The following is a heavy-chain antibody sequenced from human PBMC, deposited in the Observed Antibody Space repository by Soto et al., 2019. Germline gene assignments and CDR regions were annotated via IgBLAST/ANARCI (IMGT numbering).Heavy chain of an antibody. V-gene: IGHV1-2*02. J-gene: IGHJ6*02. Sequence: ASVKVSCKASGYSLRGNYIHWVRQTRGQGLGWMGWINPNSSGTVYAQKYQGRVTMTRDTSLTTVYMQLNRLTSDDSAVYYCARDLIVDEADKYVMDVWGQGTTVTVSS. CDR1: GYSLRGNY. D-gene: IGHD3-22*01. CDR3: ARDLIVDEADKYVMDV. CDR2: INPNSSGT.